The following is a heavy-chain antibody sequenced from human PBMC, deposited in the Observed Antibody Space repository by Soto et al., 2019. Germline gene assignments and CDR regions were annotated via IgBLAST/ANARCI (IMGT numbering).Heavy chain of an antibody. CDR3: ARGYYGSGGGGMDV. J-gene: IGHJ6*02. V-gene: IGHV3-33*01. Sequence: QVQLVESGGGVVQPGRSLRLSCAASGFTFSSYGMHWVRQAPGKGLEWVAVIWYDGSNKYYADSVKGRFTISRDNSKKTLYLQMDSLRAEETGVYYWARGYYGSGGGGMDVWGQGPTVTVSS. CDR2: IWYDGSNK. CDR1: GFTFSSYG. D-gene: IGHD3-10*01.